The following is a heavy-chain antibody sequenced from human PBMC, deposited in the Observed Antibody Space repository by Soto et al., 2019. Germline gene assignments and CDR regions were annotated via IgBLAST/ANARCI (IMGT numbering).Heavy chain of an antibody. CDR1: GGTFSSYA. CDR3: AREAEMVRGVIEVVGTAPPHYGMDV. V-gene: IGHV1-69*13. D-gene: IGHD3-10*01. Sequence: ASVKVSCKASGGTFSSYAISWVRQAPGQGLEWMGGIIPIFGTANYAQKFQGRVTITADESTSTAYMELSSLRSEDTAVYYCAREAEMVRGVIEVVGTAPPHYGMDVWGQGTTVTVSS. J-gene: IGHJ6*02. CDR2: IIPIFGTA.